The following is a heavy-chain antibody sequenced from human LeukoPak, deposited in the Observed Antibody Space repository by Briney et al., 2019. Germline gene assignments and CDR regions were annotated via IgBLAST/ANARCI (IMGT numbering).Heavy chain of an antibody. CDR3: AKDRGVYQLPAIGWFDP. Sequence: GGSLRLSRAASGFTFSSYGMHWVRQAPGKGLEWVAVISYDGSNKYYADSVKGRFTISRDNSNNTLYLQMNSLRAEDTAVYYCAKDRGVYQLPAIGWFDPWGQGTLVTVSS. D-gene: IGHD2-2*01. CDR1: GFTFSSYG. V-gene: IGHV3-30*18. CDR2: ISYDGSNK. J-gene: IGHJ5*02.